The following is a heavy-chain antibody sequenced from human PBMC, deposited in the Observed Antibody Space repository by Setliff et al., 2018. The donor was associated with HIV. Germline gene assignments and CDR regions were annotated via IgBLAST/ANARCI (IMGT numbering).Heavy chain of an antibody. D-gene: IGHD3-22*01. CDR2: IYHSGRT. V-gene: IGHV4-38-2*02. J-gene: IGHJ5*02. Sequence: SETLSLTCAVSGYSISSGYYWGWIRQPPGKGLEWIGSIYHSGRTYYNPSLKSRVTISVDTSKNQFSLKLSSVTAADTAVYYWAREGTVGDYYDSSGYYYVGVTNWFDPWGQGTLVTVSS. CDR1: GYSISSGYY. CDR3: AREGTVGDYYDSSGYYYVGVTNWFDP.